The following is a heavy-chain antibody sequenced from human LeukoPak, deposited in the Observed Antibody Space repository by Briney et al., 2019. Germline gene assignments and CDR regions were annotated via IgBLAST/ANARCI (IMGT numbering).Heavy chain of an antibody. CDR1: GFTFSSYS. CDR3: ARYRSSGWDTIPYFDY. J-gene: IGHJ4*02. D-gene: IGHD6-19*01. Sequence: GGSLRLSCAASGFTFSSYSMNWVRQAPGKGLEWVSSISSSSSYIYYADSVKGRFTISRDNAKHSLYLPMNSLRAEDTAVYYCARYRSSGWDTIPYFDYWGQGTLVTVSS. CDR2: ISSSSSYI. V-gene: IGHV3-21*01.